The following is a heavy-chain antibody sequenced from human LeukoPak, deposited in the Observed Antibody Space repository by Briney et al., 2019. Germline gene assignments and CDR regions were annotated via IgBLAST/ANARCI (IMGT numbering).Heavy chain of an antibody. V-gene: IGHV3-15*01. Sequence: GGSLRLSCAASGFTVSSNYMSWVRQAPGKGLEWVGRIKSKTDGGTTDYAAPVKGRFTISRDDSKNTLYLQMNSLRTEDTAVYYCTTGQYYYDSSGYPIYYFDYWGQGTLVTVSS. CDR1: GFTVSSNY. D-gene: IGHD3-22*01. J-gene: IGHJ4*02. CDR2: IKSKTDGGTT. CDR3: TTGQYYYDSSGYPIYYFDY.